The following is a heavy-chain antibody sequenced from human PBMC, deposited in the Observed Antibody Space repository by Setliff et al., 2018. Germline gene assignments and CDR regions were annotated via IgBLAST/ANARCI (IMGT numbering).Heavy chain of an antibody. CDR1: GGSFSNYY. Sequence: PSETLSLTCTVYGGSFSNYYWSWIRQPPGKGLEWIGEINHTGSPNWIGEINHSGSPNYNPSLKSRVTMSVDTSKNQFSLKLTSVTAADTAVYYCRVWVDMIEVDSWAQGTLVTVSS. D-gene: IGHD3-22*01. CDR3: RVWVDMIEVDS. V-gene: IGHV4-34*01. CDR2: INHSGSP. J-gene: IGHJ4*02.